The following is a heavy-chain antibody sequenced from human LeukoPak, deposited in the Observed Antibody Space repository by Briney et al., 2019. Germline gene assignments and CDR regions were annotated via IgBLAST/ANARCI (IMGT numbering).Heavy chain of an antibody. V-gene: IGHV3-30*04. CDR3: ARDRQPIAPYYYMDV. D-gene: IGHD6-13*01. Sequence: GRSLRLSCAASGFTFSSHAMHWVRQAPGKGLEWVAVISYDGSNKYYADFVKGRFTISRDNSKNTPYLQMNSLRADDTAVFYCARDRQPIAPYYYMDVWGKGTTVTVSS. CDR2: ISYDGSNK. CDR1: GFTFSSHA. J-gene: IGHJ6*03.